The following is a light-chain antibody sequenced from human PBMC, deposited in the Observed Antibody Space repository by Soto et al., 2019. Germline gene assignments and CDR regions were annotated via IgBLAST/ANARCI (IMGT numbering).Light chain of an antibody. CDR1: QSISHY. CDR3: QQYNNWPLA. CDR2: GAA. Sequence: EIVLTQSPGTLSLSPGERATLSCRANQSISHYLAWYQQKPGQSPRLLIYGAASRAIGIPDRFNGSGSETTFTLTISSLQSEDFAVYYCQQYNNWPLAFGGGTRVEIK. V-gene: IGKV3D-15*01. J-gene: IGKJ4*01.